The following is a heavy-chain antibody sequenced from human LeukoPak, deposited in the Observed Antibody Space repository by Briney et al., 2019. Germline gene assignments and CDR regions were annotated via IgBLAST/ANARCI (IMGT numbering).Heavy chain of an antibody. Sequence: PGGSLRLSCAASGFTFSSYGMNWVRQAPGKGLEWVSSISSSSSYIYYADSVKGRFTISRDNAKNSLYLQMNSLRAEDTAVYYCARGPLGAPGVDFDYWGQGTLVTVSS. CDR2: ISSSSSYI. CDR1: GFTFSSYG. J-gene: IGHJ4*02. CDR3: ARGPLGAPGVDFDY. V-gene: IGHV3-21*01. D-gene: IGHD1-26*01.